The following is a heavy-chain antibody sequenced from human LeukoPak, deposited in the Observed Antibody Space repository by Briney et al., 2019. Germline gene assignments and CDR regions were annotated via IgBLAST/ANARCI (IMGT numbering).Heavy chain of an antibody. CDR1: GFIFSDYY. V-gene: IGHV3-11*01. D-gene: IGHD1-1*01. J-gene: IGHJ6*03. CDR3: AREDNVWNLLYNYYMDV. Sequence: GGSLRLSCAASGFIFSDYYMTWIRQAPGKGLEWVAHIDVRGDSILYADSVKGRFTLSRDSAKNSLYLQMNSLRAEDTAVYYCAREDNVWNLLYNYYMDVWGKGTTVTVSS. CDR2: IDVRGDSI.